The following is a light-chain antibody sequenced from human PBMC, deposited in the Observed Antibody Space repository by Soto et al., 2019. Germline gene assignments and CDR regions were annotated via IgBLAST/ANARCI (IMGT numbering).Light chain of an antibody. CDR1: QSVSRY. CDR2: AAS. CDR3: QQSYITPPLA. Sequence: DVQMTQSPSSLSALVGDRVTITCWASQSVSRYLNWYQHKPGKAPKLLINAASNLRSGVPSRFSGSGSGTDFTLPIDGLQPEDFAVYYCQQSYITPPLAFGQGTRLEVK. J-gene: IGKJ5*01. V-gene: IGKV1-39*01.